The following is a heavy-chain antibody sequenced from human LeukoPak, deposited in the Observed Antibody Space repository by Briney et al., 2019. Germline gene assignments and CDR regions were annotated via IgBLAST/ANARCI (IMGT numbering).Heavy chain of an antibody. D-gene: IGHD3-10*01. J-gene: IGHJ4*02. CDR1: GFTFSSYS. CDR2: ISSSSSYI. Sequence: PGGSLRLSCAASGFTFSSYSMNWVRQAPGKGLEWVSSISSSSSYIYYADSVKGRFTISRGNAKNSLYLQMNSLRAEDTAVYYCATDAGYGSGSYSYWGQGTLVTVSS. V-gene: IGHV3-21*01. CDR3: ATDAGYGSGSYSY.